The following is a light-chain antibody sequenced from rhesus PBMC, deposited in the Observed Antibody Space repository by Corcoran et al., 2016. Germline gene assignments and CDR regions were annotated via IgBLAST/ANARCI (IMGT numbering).Light chain of an antibody. V-gene: IGKV3-35*01. J-gene: IGKJ2*01. Sequence: EIVMTQSPATLSFSPGERATLSCRASQSVSRNLAWYQQKPGQTPRLLIHYASNRATGIPDRFSGSGSGTDFTLTISSLEPEDVGVYYCQQYNNWNSFGQGTKVEIK. CDR3: QQYNNWNS. CDR2: YAS. CDR1: QSVSRN.